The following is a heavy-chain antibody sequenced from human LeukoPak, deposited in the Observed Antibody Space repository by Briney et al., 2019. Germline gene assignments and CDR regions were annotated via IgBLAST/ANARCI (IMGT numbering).Heavy chain of an antibody. J-gene: IGHJ4*02. D-gene: IGHD5-18*01. Sequence: GGSLRLSCIAFGFTFSTYAMSWVRQAPGKGLEWVSSISPSGGNTYYADSVKGRFTISRDNSKNTVYLQMNSLTAEDTAVYYCAKGARNTAPDYWGQGTLVTVSS. CDR2: ISPSGGNT. V-gene: IGHV3-23*01. CDR3: AKGARNTAPDY. CDR1: GFTFSTYA.